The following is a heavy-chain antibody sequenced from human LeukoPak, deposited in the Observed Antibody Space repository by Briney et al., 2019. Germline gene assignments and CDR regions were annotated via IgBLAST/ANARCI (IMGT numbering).Heavy chain of an antibody. CDR1: GYSISSGYY. CDR2: IYHSGST. D-gene: IGHD3-3*01. Sequence: SSETLSLTCTVSGYSISSGYYWGWTRQPPGKGLEWIGSIYHSGSTYYNPSLKSRVTISVDRSKNQFSLKLSSVTAADTAVYYCARVRFLEWEFDYWGQGTLVTVSS. CDR3: ARVRFLEWEFDY. J-gene: IGHJ4*02. V-gene: IGHV4-38-2*02.